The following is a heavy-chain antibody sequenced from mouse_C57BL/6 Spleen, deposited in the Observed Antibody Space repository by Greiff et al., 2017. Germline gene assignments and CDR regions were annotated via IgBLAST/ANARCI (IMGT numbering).Heavy chain of an antibody. Sequence: QVQLQQSGAELVKPGASVKISCKASGYAFSSYWMNCVQQRPGKGLEWIGQLYPGDGDTNYNGKFKGKATLTADKSSSTAYMQLSSLTSEDSAVYFCARSYDYFDDWGQGTTLTVSS. V-gene: IGHV1-80*01. CDR2: LYPGDGDT. CDR3: ARSYDYFDD. D-gene: IGHD2-3*01. J-gene: IGHJ2*01. CDR1: GYAFSSYW.